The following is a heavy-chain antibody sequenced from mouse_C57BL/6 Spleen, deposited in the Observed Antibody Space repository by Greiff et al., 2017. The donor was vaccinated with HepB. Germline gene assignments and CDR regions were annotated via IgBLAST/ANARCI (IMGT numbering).Heavy chain of an antibody. CDR3: ARDMMLAY. J-gene: IGHJ3*01. D-gene: IGHD2-3*01. CDR2: ISDGGSYT. CDR1: GFTFSSYA. Sequence: VVESGGGLVKPGGSLKLSCAASGFTFSSYAMSWVRQTPEKRLEWVATISDGGSYTYYPDNVKGRFTISRDNAKNNLYLQMSHLKSEDTAMYYCARDMMLAYWGQGTLVTVSA. V-gene: IGHV5-4*01.